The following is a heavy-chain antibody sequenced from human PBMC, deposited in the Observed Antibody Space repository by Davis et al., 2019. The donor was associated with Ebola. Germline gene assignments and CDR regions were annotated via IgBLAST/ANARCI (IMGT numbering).Heavy chain of an antibody. CDR1: GYTFTSYG. Sequence: AASVKVSCKASGYTFTSYGINWVRQATGQGLEWMGWMNPNSGNTGYAQKFQGRVTMTRNTSTSTAYMELSSLRSEDTAVYYCVRSGVRGYYNGMDVWGQGTTVSVSS. V-gene: IGHV1-8*02. CDR3: VRSGVRGYYNGMDV. D-gene: IGHD1-14*01. J-gene: IGHJ6*02. CDR2: MNPNSGNT.